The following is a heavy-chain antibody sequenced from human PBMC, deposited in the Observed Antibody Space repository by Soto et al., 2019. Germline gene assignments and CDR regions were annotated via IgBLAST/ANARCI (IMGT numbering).Heavy chain of an antibody. CDR2: ISSSSSYI. V-gene: IGHV3-21*01. Sequence: GGSLRLSCAASGFTFSSYSMNWVRQAPGKGLEWVSSISSSSSYIYYADSVKGRFTISRDNAKNSLYLQMNSLRAEDTAVYYCASVIGYSKYGMDVWGQGTTVTVSS. CDR3: ASVIGYSKYGMDV. D-gene: IGHD4-4*01. CDR1: GFTFSSYS. J-gene: IGHJ6*02.